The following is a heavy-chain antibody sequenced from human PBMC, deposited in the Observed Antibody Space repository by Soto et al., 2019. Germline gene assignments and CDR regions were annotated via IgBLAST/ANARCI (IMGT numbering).Heavy chain of an antibody. J-gene: IGHJ6*03. CDR2: IVVGSGNT. D-gene: IGHD1-7*01. Sequence: SVKLSCKASGFSITIYARQRGRQDRGQRLEWIGWIVVGSGNTNYAQKFQERVTITRDMSTSTAYMELSSLRSEDTAVYYCAATAPGTTVYYYMDVWGKGTTVTVSS. CDR3: AATAPGTTVYYYMDV. V-gene: IGHV1-58*02. CDR1: GFSITIYA.